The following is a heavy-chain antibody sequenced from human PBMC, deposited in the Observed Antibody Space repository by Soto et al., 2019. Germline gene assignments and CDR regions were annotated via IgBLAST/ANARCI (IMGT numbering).Heavy chain of an antibody. J-gene: IGHJ4*02. CDR2: IFHDGTA. Sequence: SETLSLTCAVSGVSISSGNWWTWVRQTPQRGLEYIGEIFHDGTANYYPSFERRVAISVDTSKNQFSLKLTSVTAADTAIYFCARLVYDTRLNYMYFDFWGQGALGTVSS. CDR1: GVSISSGNW. D-gene: IGHD3-10*01. V-gene: IGHV4-4*02. CDR3: ARLVYDTRLNYMYFDF.